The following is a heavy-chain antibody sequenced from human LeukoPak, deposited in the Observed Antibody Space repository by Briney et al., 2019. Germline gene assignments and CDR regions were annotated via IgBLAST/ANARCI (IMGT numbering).Heavy chain of an antibody. CDR3: TREGDGGAFDI. Sequence: GGSLRLSXTASGFTFGDYAMSWVRQAPGKGLEWVGFIRSKAYGGTTEYAASVKGRFTISRDDSKSIAYLQMNSLKTEDTAVYYCTREGDGGAFDIWGQGTMVTVSS. D-gene: IGHD3-10*01. CDR2: IRSKAYGGTT. V-gene: IGHV3-49*04. CDR1: GFTFGDYA. J-gene: IGHJ3*02.